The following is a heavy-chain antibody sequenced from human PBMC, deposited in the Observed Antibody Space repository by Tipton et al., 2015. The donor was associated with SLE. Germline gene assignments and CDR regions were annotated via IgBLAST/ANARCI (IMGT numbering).Heavy chain of an antibody. CDR3: AKDVTHDLVNAFDI. V-gene: IGHV3-9*01. J-gene: IGHJ3*02. D-gene: IGHD4-23*01. CDR1: GLTFDDYA. CDR2: ISWNSGNI. Sequence: SLRLSCVVSGLTFDDYAMHWVRQAPGKGPEWVSGISWNSGNIGYADSVKGRFTISRDSAKNSLFLQMNSLRAEDTALYYCAKDVTHDLVNAFDIWGQGTMVTVSS.